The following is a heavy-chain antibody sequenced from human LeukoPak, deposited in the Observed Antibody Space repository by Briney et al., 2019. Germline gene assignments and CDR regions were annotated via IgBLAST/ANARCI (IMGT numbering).Heavy chain of an antibody. CDR1: GFTFDDYG. J-gene: IGHJ4*02. D-gene: IGHD1-7*01. CDR2: INWNGGST. CDR3: ARELELLGFDY. Sequence: RSGGSLRLSCAASGFTFDDYGMTWVRQAPGKGLEWVSTINWNGGSTGYADSMKGRFTISRDNAKNSLYLQMNSLRAEDTALYYCARELELLGFDYWGQGTLVTVSS. V-gene: IGHV3-20*04.